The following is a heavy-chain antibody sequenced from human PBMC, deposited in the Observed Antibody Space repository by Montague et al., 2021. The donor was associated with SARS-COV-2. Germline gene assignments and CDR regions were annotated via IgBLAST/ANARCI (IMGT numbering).Heavy chain of an antibody. D-gene: IGHD3-9*01. J-gene: IGHJ4*02. CDR3: AHLIRYYDIFTGIPFDD. V-gene: IGHV2-5*01. CDR1: GFSLSTPNVG. Sequence: PALVKPTQTLTLTCTFSGFSLSTPNVGVAWIRQPPGKALEWLAVIYSNGVKRYSPSLQRRLTITKDTSRNQVVVSLTNVDPLDTATYYCAHLIRYYDIFTGIPFDDWGQGTQVTVSS. CDR2: IYSNGVK.